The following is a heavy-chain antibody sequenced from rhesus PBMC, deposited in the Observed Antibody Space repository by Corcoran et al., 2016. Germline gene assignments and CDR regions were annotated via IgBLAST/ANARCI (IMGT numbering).Heavy chain of an antibody. J-gene: IGHJ4*01. D-gene: IGHD3-28*01. Sequence: QVQLQESGPGLVKPSETLSLTCAVPGYSISSGYYWGWIRQPPGKGLEYIGYISGSSGSTYYIPSLKSRVTISKDTSKDQFSLKLSSVTAADTAVYYCARRPYYYDSGYFYWGQGVLVTVSS. CDR3: ARRPYYYDSGYFY. V-gene: IGHV4-99*01. CDR1: GYSISSGYY. CDR2: ISGSSGST.